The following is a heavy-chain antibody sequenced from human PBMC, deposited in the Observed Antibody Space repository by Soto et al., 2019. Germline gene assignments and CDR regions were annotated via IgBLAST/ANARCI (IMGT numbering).Heavy chain of an antibody. V-gene: IGHV3-21*01. J-gene: IGHJ4*02. CDR1: GFTFSSYS. CDR2: ISSSSSYI. Sequence: EVQLVESGGGLVKPGGSLRLSCAASGFTFSSYSRNWVGQPPGKGLEWVSSISSSSSYIYYADSVKGRFTISRDNAKNSLYLQMNSLRAEDTAVYYCARGPEDNFDYWGQGTLVTVSS. CDR3: ARGPEDNFDY.